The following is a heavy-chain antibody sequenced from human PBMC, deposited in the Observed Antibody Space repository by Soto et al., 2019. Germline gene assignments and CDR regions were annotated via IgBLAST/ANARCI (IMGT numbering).Heavy chain of an antibody. CDR1: GFTFGSYT. CDR3: VSLLEGTWATGREY. Sequence: EVQLVESGGGLVKPGGSLRLSCAGSGFTFGSYTMNWVRQAPGQGLEWVSSITGSTGYIYSADSVKGRFTVSRDNAKNSLFLQMSSLRAEDTAVYYCVSLLEGTWATGREYWGQGTLVTVSS. CDR2: ITGSTGYI. J-gene: IGHJ4*02. V-gene: IGHV3-21*01. D-gene: IGHD3-3*01.